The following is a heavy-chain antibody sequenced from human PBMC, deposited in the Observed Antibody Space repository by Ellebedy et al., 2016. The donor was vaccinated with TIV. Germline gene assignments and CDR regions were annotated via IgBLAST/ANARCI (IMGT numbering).Heavy chain of an antibody. CDR2: ISYDGSSQ. CDR1: EFISSYYA. Sequence: GGSLRLXXAASEFISSYYAMHWVRQAPGKGLEWVAVISYDGSSQKYVDSVKGRFTISRDDSKRTVHLQMNSLRHDDTAVYYCGKGGQPMFSYVDSWGQGTLVTVSS. CDR3: GKGGQPMFSYVDS. D-gene: IGHD2-2*01. V-gene: IGHV3-30*18. J-gene: IGHJ5*01.